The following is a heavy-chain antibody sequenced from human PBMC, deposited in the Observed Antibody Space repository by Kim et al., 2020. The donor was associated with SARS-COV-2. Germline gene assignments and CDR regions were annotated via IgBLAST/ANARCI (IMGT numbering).Heavy chain of an antibody. CDR3: ARIRAAAGSVDY. D-gene: IGHD6-13*01. Sequence: YYSTSLKTRLTISKDTSKNQVVLTMTNMDPVDTATYYCARIRAAAGSVDYWGQGTLVTVSS. V-gene: IGHV2-70*01. J-gene: IGHJ4*02.